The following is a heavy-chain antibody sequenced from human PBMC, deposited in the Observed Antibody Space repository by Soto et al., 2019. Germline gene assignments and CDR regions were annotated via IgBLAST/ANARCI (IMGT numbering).Heavy chain of an antibody. CDR3: ARDSSGWPIPHPHPSYYYYGMDV. Sequence: QVQLVQSGAEVKKPGASVKVSCKASGYTFTSYGISWVRQAPGQGLEWMGWISAYNGNTNYAQKLQGRVTMTTDTSTSTAYMELRSLRSDDTAVYYCARDSSGWPIPHPHPSYYYYGMDVWGQGTTVTVSS. D-gene: IGHD6-19*01. J-gene: IGHJ6*02. CDR2: ISAYNGNT. V-gene: IGHV1-18*04. CDR1: GYTFTSYG.